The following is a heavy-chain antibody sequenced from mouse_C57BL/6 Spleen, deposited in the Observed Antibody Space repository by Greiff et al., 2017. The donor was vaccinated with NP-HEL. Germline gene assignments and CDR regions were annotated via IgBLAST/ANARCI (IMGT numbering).Heavy chain of an antibody. Sequence: QVQLKESGAELVRPGASVTLSCKASGYTFTDYEMNWVKQTPVHGLEWIGAIDPETGGTAYNQKFKGKAILTADKSSSTAYMELRSLTSEDSAVYYCTRWGAWFAYWGQGTLVTVSA. V-gene: IGHV1-15*01. CDR2: IDPETGGT. J-gene: IGHJ3*01. CDR3: TRWGAWFAY. CDR1: GYTFTDYE.